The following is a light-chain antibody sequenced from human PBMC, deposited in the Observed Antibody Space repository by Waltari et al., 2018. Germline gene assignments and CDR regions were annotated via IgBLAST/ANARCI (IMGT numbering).Light chain of an antibody. CDR1: QSVSDF. Sequence: EIVLTQSPATLSLSPGERATLSCRASQSVSDFLGWYQQKPDQAPRPLIYDTSHRAPGIPDRFRGSGSGTDFTLTISSLEPEDFAVYYCQQRRYGLTFGGGTKVDIK. V-gene: IGKV3-11*01. CDR2: DTS. J-gene: IGKJ4*01. CDR3: QQRRYGLT.